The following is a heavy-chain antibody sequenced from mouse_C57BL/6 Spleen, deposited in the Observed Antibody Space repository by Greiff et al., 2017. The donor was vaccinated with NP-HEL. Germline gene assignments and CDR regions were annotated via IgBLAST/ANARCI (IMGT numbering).Heavy chain of an antibody. D-gene: IGHD1-1*01. CDR2: ISYSGST. CDR3: ARGHYGSSYWFAY. J-gene: IGHJ3*01. CDR1: GYSITSGYD. Sequence: EVKLQESGPGMVKPSQSLSLTCTVTGYSITSGYDWHWIRHFPGNKLEWMGYISYSGSTNYNPSLKSRISITHDTSKNHFFLKLNSVTTEDTATYYCARGHYGSSYWFAYWGQGTLVTVSA. V-gene: IGHV3-1*01.